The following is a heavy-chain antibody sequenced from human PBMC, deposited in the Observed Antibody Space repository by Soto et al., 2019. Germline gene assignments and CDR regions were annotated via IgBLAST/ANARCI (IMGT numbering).Heavy chain of an antibody. J-gene: IGHJ4*02. CDR1: GYTFSIYA. CDR3: ARKEELWDIRGLDY. V-gene: IGHV1-3*05. Sequence: QVQLVQSGAEEKKPGASVKVSCKASGYTFSIYAIHWVRQAPGQRLEWMGWVNFDNGNTKYAQKFQGRVTITRDTFASTAYMELSSLRSEDTAVYYCARKEELWDIRGLDYWGQGTLVTVSS. D-gene: IGHD3-16*01. CDR2: VNFDNGNT.